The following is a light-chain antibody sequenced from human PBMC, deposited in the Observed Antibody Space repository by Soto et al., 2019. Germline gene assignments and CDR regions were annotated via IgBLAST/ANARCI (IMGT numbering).Light chain of an antibody. CDR1: RSIGSK. CDR3: QQYDNWPST. V-gene: IGKV3-15*01. Sequence: EIVMTQSPATLSVSPGERATLSCRASRSIGSKLAWYQQKPGQAPRLLIYGASNRATGIPARFGGSGSGTEFTLTISSLQSEDFAVYSCQQYDNWPSTFGGGTMVEVK. CDR2: GAS. J-gene: IGKJ4*01.